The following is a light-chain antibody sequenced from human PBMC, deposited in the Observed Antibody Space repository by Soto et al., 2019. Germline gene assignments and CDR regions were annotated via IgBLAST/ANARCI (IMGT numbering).Light chain of an antibody. Sequence: EIVLTQSPGTLSLSPGERATLSCRASQSVSSIYLAWYQQKPGQAPRLLIYGASSRATGIPDRFSGSVSGTDFTLTISRLEPEDFAVYYCQQYGSSPRTFGQGTRLEIK. CDR1: QSVSSIY. V-gene: IGKV3-20*01. J-gene: IGKJ5*01. CDR2: GAS. CDR3: QQYGSSPRT.